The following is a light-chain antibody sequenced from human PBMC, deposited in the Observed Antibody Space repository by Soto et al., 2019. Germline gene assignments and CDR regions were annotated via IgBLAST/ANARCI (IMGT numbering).Light chain of an antibody. Sequence: DNMLTQSPATLSASPGERVTLSCRASQSVSSYLAWYQQKAGQAPRLLIYDASNRATGIPARFSGSGSGTDFTLTISSLEPEDFAVYYCQQRSNWLTFGGGTKVDIK. V-gene: IGKV3-11*01. CDR1: QSVSSY. CDR2: DAS. J-gene: IGKJ4*01. CDR3: QQRSNWLT.